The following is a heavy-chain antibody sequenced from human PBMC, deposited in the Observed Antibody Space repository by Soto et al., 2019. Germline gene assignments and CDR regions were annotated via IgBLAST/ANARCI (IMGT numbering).Heavy chain of an antibody. D-gene: IGHD6-13*01. CDR3: ARTGYSSSWHYYYYGMDV. V-gene: IGHV1-18*04. J-gene: IGHJ6*02. Sequence: ASVKVSFKASGYTFTSYGISWVRQAPGQGLEWMGWISAYNGNTNYAQKLQGRVTMTTDTSTSTAYMELRSLRSDDTAVYYCARTGYSSSWHYYYYGMDVWGQGTTVTVSS. CDR1: GYTFTSYG. CDR2: ISAYNGNT.